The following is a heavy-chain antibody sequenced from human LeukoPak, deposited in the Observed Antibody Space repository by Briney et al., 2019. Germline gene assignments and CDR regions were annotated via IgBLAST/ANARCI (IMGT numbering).Heavy chain of an antibody. CDR2: IRYDGSNK. J-gene: IGHJ4*02. CDR3: AKDIVVMVYDMLRTGFDY. Sequence: PGGSLRLSCAASGFTFSTYGMHWVRQAPGKGLEWVAFIRYDGSNKYYADSVKGRFTISRDNSKNTLYLQMNSLRAEDTAMYYCAKDIVVMVYDMLRTGFDYWGQGTLVTVSS. D-gene: IGHD2-8*01. V-gene: IGHV3-30*02. CDR1: GFTFSTYG.